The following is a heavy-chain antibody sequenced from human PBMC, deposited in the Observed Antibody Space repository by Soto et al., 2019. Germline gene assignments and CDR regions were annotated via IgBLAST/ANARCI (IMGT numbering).Heavy chain of an antibody. CDR2: IYYSGST. CDR3: ALYSGYEEHGMDV. J-gene: IGHJ6*02. CDR1: GGSISSSSYY. V-gene: IGHV4-39*01. Sequence: NPSETLSLTCTVSGGSISSSSYYWGWIRQPPGKGLEWIGSIYYSGSTYYNPSLKSRVTISVDTSKNQFSLKLSSVTAADTAVYYCALYSGYEEHGMDVWGQGTTVTVSS. D-gene: IGHD5-12*01.